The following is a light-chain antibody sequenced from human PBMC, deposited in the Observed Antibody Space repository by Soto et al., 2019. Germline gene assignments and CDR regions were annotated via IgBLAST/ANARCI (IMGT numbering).Light chain of an antibody. CDR2: GNS. V-gene: IGLV1-40*01. J-gene: IGLJ1*01. CDR1: SSNTGAGYD. Sequence: QSVLTQPPSVSGAPGQRVTISCTGSSSNTGAGYDVHWYQQLPGTAPKLLMYGNSNRPSGVPDRFSGSKSGTSASLAITGLQAEDEADYYCQSYDSSLRGYVFATGTKVTVL. CDR3: QSYDSSLRGYV.